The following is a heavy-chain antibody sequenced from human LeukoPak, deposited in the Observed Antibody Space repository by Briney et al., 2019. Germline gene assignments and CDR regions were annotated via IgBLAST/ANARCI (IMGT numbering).Heavy chain of an antibody. Sequence: SETLSLTCTVSGGSISRSSYYWGWIRQPPGKGLEWIGSTYYGGRTYYSPSLKSRVTISVDTSKTHFSLRLSSVTAADAAMYYCARHQWLESNWFDPWGQGTLVTVSS. CDR2: TYYGGRT. J-gene: IGHJ5*02. CDR1: GGSISRSSYY. V-gene: IGHV4-39*01. D-gene: IGHD6-19*01. CDR3: ARHQWLESNWFDP.